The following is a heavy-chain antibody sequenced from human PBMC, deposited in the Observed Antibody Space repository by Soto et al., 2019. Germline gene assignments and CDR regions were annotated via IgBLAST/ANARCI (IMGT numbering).Heavy chain of an antibody. CDR2: INHSGST. D-gene: IGHD4-17*01. Sequence: SETLSLTCAVYGGSFSGYYWSWIRQPPGKGLEWIGEINHSGSTNYNPSLKSRVTISVDTSKNQFSLKLSSVTAADTAVYYCARKGRLRGYFDYWGQGTLVTVSS. J-gene: IGHJ4*02. CDR3: ARKGRLRGYFDY. V-gene: IGHV4-34*01. CDR1: GGSFSGYY.